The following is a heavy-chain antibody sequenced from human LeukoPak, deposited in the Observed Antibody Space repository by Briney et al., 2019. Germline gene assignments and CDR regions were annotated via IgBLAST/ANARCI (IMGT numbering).Heavy chain of an antibody. Sequence: PSETLSLTCTVSGGSISGHYWSWIRQPPGKGLEWIGYIYYSGSTNYNPSLKSRVTILVDTSKNQFSLKLSSVTAADTAVYYCARTYAFDIWGQGTMLTVSS. CDR2: IYYSGST. J-gene: IGHJ3*02. CDR3: ARTYAFDI. V-gene: IGHV4-59*11. CDR1: GGSISGHY.